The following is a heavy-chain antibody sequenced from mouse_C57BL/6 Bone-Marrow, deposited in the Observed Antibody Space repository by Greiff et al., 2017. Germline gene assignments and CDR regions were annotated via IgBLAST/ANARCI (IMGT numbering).Heavy chain of an antibody. J-gene: IGHJ3*01. CDR1: GYTFTSYD. V-gene: IGHV1-85*01. CDR2: IYPRDGST. D-gene: IGHD2-1*01. Sequence: QVQLKESGPELVKPGASVKLSCKASGYTFTSYDINWVKQRPGQGLEWIGWIYPRDGSTKYNEKFKGKATLTVDTSSSTAYMELHSLTSEDSAVYFCAREWNRGYGNPFAYWGQGTLVTVSA. CDR3: AREWNRGYGNPFAY.